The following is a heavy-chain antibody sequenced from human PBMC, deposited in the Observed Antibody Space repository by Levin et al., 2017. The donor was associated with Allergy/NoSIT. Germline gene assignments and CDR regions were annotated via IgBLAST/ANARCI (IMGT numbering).Heavy chain of an antibody. V-gene: IGHV2-70*11. Sequence: SGPTLVKPTQTLTLTCTFSGFSLSTSGMCVNWIRQPPGKALEWLARIDWDDDKYYSTSLKTRLTISKDTSKHQVVLTLTNVAPVDTATYHCARNPYLGHSYGYYYGLDVWGQGTTVTVSS. D-gene: IGHD3-16*01. CDR3: ARNPYLGHSYGYYYGLDV. CDR2: IDWDDDK. CDR1: GFSLSTSGMC. J-gene: IGHJ6*02.